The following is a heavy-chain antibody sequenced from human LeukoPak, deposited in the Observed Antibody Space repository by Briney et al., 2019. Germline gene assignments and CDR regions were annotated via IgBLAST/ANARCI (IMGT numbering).Heavy chain of an antibody. Sequence: GGSLRLSCAASGFTFSSCAMSWVRQAPGKGLEWVSAISGSGGNTFYADSVKGRFTISRDNSKNTLYLQMNSLRAEDTAVYYCARGPSGYHNTGGQGTLVTVSS. CDR3: ARGPSGYHNT. V-gene: IGHV3-23*01. J-gene: IGHJ4*02. CDR1: GFTFSSCA. CDR2: ISGSGGNT. D-gene: IGHD5-12*01.